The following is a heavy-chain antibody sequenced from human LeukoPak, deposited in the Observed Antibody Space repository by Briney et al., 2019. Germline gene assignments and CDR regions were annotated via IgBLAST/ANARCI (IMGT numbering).Heavy chain of an antibody. CDR3: ARQEYSRLRY. J-gene: IGHJ4*02. D-gene: IGHD6-6*01. CDR1: GGSFGGYY. V-gene: IGHV4-34*01. Sequence: SETLSLTCAVYGGSFGGYYWTWIRQPPGKGLGWIGEVDHSGSANYNPSLKSRVTTSVDTSKNQFSLKLSSVTAADTAVYYCARQEYSRLRYWGQGTLVTVSS. CDR2: VDHSGSA.